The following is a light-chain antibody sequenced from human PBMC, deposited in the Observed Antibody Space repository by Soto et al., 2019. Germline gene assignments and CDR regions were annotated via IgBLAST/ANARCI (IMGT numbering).Light chain of an antibody. CDR2: GAS. CDR3: QQYGSSPRT. J-gene: IGKJ1*01. Sequence: EIVLTQSPGTLSLSPGERATLSCRASQSVSSSYLAWYQQKGGQAPRLLIYGASIRATGIPDRFSGSGSGTDFTLTISRLEPEDFSLYYCQQYGSSPRTFGQGTKVEIK. V-gene: IGKV3-20*01. CDR1: QSVSSSY.